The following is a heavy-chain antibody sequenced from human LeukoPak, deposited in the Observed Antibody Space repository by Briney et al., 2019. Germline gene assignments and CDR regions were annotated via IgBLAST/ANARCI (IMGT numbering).Heavy chain of an antibody. D-gene: IGHD6-19*01. CDR3: ARGQYISGWLNLYYYYYMDV. CDR1: GGSISSFY. CDR2: IYYSGST. J-gene: IGHJ6*03. V-gene: IGHV4-59*01. Sequence: SETLSLTCIVSGGSISSFYWSWIRQPPGKGLEWIGYIYYSGSTNYNPSLKSRVTISVDTSKNQFSLKLSSVTAADTAVYYCARGQYISGWLNLYYYYYMDVWGKGTTVTISS.